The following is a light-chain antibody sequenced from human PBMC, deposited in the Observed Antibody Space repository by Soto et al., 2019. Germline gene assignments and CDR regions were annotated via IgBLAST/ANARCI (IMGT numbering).Light chain of an antibody. Sequence: QSALTQPASVSGSPGQSITISCTGTDSDVGGYNYVSWYQQHPGNAPKVMIYDVSNRPSGVSNRFSGSKSGNTASLIISRIQAEDEADYYCSSYTINGVRVFGGGTQLTV. J-gene: IGLJ2*01. CDR2: DVS. CDR3: SSYTINGVRV. V-gene: IGLV2-14*01. CDR1: DSDVGGYNY.